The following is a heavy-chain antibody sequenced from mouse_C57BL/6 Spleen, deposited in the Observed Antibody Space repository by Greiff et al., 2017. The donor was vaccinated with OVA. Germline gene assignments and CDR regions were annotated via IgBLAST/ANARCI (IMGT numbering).Heavy chain of an antibody. Sequence: EVKLMESGGDLVKPGGSLKLSCAASGFTFSSYGMSWVRQTPDKRLEWVATISSGGSYTYYPDSVKGRFTISRDNAKNTLYLQMSSLKSEDTAMYYCARHSSANWDVVYAMDYWGQGTSVTVSS. J-gene: IGHJ4*01. CDR2: ISSGGSYT. CDR3: ARHSSANWDVVYAMDY. CDR1: GFTFSSYG. V-gene: IGHV5-6*01. D-gene: IGHD4-1*01.